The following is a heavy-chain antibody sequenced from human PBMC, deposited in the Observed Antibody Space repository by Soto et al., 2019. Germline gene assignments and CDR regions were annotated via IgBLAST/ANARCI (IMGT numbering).Heavy chain of an antibody. CDR2: ISSGASSI. J-gene: IGHJ4*02. V-gene: IGHV3-48*02. CDR1: GFAFSTYG. CDR3: ARVGAVEY. D-gene: IGHD3-16*01. Sequence: EVQLVESGGGLVQPGGSLRLSWVVSGFAFSTYGMTWVRQAPGKGLELVSYISSGASSIFYAASVKGRFTISRDDAKNSLYLQMNSLRDEDTAVYYCARVGAVEYWGQGTLVNVSS.